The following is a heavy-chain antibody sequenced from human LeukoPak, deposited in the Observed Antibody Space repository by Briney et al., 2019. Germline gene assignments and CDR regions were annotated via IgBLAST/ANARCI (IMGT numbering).Heavy chain of an antibody. CDR3: AKAWRAYGDYHTFDI. D-gene: IGHD4-17*01. J-gene: IGHJ3*02. V-gene: IGHV3-30*18. Sequence: PGGSLRLSCAASEFTVSNNYMSWVRQAPGKGLEWVAVILYDGSNKYNADSVKGRFTISRDTSKNTLYLQMSSLRAEDTAVYYCAKAWRAYGDYHTFDIWGQGTMVTVSS. CDR2: ILYDGSNK. CDR1: EFTVSNNY.